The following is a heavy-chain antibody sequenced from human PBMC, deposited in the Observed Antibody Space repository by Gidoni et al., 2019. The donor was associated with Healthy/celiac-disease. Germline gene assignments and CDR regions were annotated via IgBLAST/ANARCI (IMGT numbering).Heavy chain of an antibody. Sequence: QVQLQQWGAGLLKPSETLSLTCAVYGGSFSGYYWSWIRQPPGKVLEWIGELNHSGSTNYNPSLNSRVTISVDTSKNQFSLKLSSVTAADTAVYYCNVWGSYRLARRDYWGQGTLVTVSS. CDR2: LNHSGST. V-gene: IGHV4-34*01. J-gene: IGHJ4*02. CDR3: NVWGSYRLARRDY. CDR1: GGSFSGYY. D-gene: IGHD3-16*02.